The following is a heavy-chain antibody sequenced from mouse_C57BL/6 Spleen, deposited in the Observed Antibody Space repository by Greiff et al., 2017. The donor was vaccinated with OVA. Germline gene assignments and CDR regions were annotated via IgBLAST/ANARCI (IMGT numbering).Heavy chain of an antibody. D-gene: IGHD4-1*01. J-gene: IGHJ1*03. V-gene: IGHV1-80*01. CDR1: GYAFSSYW. CDR3: ARTAWDGSWYFDV. CDR2: IYPGDGDT. Sequence: QVQLQQSGAELVKPGASVKISCKASGYAFSSYWMNWVKQRPGKGLEWIGQIYPGDGDTNYNGKFKGKATLTADKSSSTAYMQLSSLTSEDSAVYFCARTAWDGSWYFDVWGTGTTVTVSS.